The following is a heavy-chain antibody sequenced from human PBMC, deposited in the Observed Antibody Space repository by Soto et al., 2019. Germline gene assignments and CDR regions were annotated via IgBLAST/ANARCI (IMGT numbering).Heavy chain of an antibody. J-gene: IGHJ6*02. Sequence: GGSLRLSCAASGFIFKMYWMHWVRQSPGKGLEWISYITFSGNTVYYADSLKGRFTISRDNAKNSLYLQMNRLRAEDTAVYYCARVSWREKYGMDVWGQGTTVTVSS. CDR3: ARVSWREKYGMDV. CDR1: GFIFKMYW. V-gene: IGHV3-48*04. CDR2: ITFSGNTV.